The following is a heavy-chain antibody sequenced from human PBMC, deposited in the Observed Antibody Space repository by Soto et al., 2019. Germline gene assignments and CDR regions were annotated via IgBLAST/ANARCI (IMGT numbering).Heavy chain of an antibody. Sequence: ETLSLTCTFSGGSISSYYWSWIRQPPGKGLEWVSTIYSNGNTYSADSVKGRFTISRDSSKNTLYLQMDNLRADDTAVYYCAREGSSWYSLNWFDPWGQGTLVTVSS. D-gene: IGHD6-13*01. J-gene: IGHJ5*02. CDR2: IYSNGNT. CDR3: AREGSSWYSLNWFDP. V-gene: IGHV3-66*01. CDR1: GGSISSYY.